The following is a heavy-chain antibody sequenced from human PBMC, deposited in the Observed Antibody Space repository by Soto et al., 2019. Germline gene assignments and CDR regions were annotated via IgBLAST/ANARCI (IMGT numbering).Heavy chain of an antibody. Sequence: ASVKVSCKASGGTFSSYAISWVRQAPGQGLEWMGGIIPIFGTANYAQKFQGRVTITADESTSTAYMELSSLRSEDTAVYYCARAVAVGSPSPFDPWGQGTLVTVSS. CDR3: ARAVAVGSPSPFDP. CDR2: IIPIFGTA. D-gene: IGHD6-19*01. J-gene: IGHJ5*02. V-gene: IGHV1-69*13. CDR1: GGTFSSYA.